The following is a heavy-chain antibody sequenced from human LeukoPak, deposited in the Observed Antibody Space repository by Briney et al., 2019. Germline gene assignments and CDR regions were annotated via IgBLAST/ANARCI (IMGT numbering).Heavy chain of an antibody. CDR2: IKQDGSEK. Sequence: GSLRLSCAASGFTFSSYWMSWVRQAPGKGLEWVANIKQDGSEKYYVDSVKGRFTISRDNAKNSLYLQMNSLRAEDTAVYYCARDLGTLGDAFDIWGQGTMVTVSS. J-gene: IGHJ3*02. D-gene: IGHD6-13*01. CDR1: GFTFSSYW. CDR3: ARDLGTLGDAFDI. V-gene: IGHV3-7*01.